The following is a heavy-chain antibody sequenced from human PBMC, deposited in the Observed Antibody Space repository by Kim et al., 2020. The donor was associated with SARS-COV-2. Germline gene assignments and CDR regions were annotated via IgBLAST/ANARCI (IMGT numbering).Heavy chain of an antibody. CDR3: AKKNRYGS. V-gene: IGHV3-21*01. Sequence: SSYIYYADSGKGRFTISRDNAKNSLYMQMNSLRAEDTAVYYCAKKNRYGSWGQGTPVTVSS. CDR2: SSYI. J-gene: IGHJ4*02. D-gene: IGHD4-17*01.